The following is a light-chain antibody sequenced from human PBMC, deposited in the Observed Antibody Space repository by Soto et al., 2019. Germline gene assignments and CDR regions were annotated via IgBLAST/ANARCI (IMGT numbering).Light chain of an antibody. CDR1: QSLVYSDGNTY. Sequence: VLTQTPLSSPVTLGQPASISCRSSQSLVYSDGNTYLSRLQQRPGQPPRLLIYQVSNRCHGVPDRFSGRGAGTDVTLKLGRGGAGEGGVYSWIQFPLFPRTFGQGNKVEIK. CDR3: IQFPLFPRT. V-gene: IGKV2-24*01. J-gene: IGKJ1*01. CDR2: QVS.